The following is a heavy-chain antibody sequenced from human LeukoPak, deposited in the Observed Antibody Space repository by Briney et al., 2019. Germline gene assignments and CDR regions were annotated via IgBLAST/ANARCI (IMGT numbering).Heavy chain of an antibody. D-gene: IGHD1-7*01. CDR1: EYTFNNYY. J-gene: IGHJ4*02. CDR2: INPNTGRT. V-gene: IGHV1-2*02. CDR3: ARARWHYALDY. Sequence: ASVKVSCKATEYTFNNYYLHWVRQAPGQGLEWMGWINPNTGRTNLAQKFQGRLTLTRDTSITTFYLQLTSLTSDDTAMYSCARARWHYALDYWGQGTLVSVSS.